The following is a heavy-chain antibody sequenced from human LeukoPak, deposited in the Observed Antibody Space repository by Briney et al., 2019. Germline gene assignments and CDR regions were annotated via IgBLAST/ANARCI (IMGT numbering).Heavy chain of an antibody. V-gene: IGHV4-39*01. CDR3: ARVQYDFWSGYYRDYYYYYGMDV. J-gene: IGHJ6*02. CDR2: IYYSGST. D-gene: IGHD3-3*01. CDR1: GGSVSSGGFY. Sequence: SQTLSLTCTVSGGSVSSGGFYWSWIRQFPGKGLEWIGSIYYSGSTYYNPSLKSRVTISVDTSKNQFSLKLSSVTAADTAVYYCARVQYDFWSGYYRDYYYYYGMDVWGQGTTVTVSS.